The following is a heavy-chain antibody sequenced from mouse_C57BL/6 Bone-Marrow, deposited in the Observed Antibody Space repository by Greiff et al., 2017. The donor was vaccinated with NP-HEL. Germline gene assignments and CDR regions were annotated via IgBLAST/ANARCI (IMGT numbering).Heavy chain of an antibody. Sequence: VQLKESGPGLVKPSQSLSLTCSVTGYSITSGYYWNWIRQFPGNKLEWMGYISYDGSNNYNPSLKNRISITRDTSKNQFFLKLNSVTTEDTATYDCARDRDYGSSYWYFDVWGTGTTVTVSS. D-gene: IGHD1-1*01. CDR3: ARDRDYGSSYWYFDV. V-gene: IGHV3-6*01. CDR1: GYSITSGYY. CDR2: ISYDGSN. J-gene: IGHJ1*03.